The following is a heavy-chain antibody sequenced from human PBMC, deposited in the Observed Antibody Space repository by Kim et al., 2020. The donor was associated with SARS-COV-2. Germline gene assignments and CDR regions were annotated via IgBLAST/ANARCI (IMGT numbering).Heavy chain of an antibody. D-gene: IGHD5-18*01. Sequence: ASVKVSCKASGYTFTSYYMHWVRQAPGQGLEWMGIINPSGGSTSYAQKFQGRVTMTRDTSTSTVYMELSSLRSEDTAVYYCARESDTAKLVSSLDYWGQGTLVTVSS. V-gene: IGHV1-46*01. CDR3: ARESDTAKLVSSLDY. CDR2: INPSGGST. CDR1: GYTFTSYY. J-gene: IGHJ4*02.